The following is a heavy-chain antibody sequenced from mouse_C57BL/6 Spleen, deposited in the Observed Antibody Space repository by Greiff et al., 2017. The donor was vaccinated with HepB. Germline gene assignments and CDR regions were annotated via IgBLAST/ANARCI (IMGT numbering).Heavy chain of an antibody. CDR2: IWGDGGT. V-gene: IGHV2-3*01. CDR1: GFSLTSSG. J-gene: IGHJ1*03. D-gene: IGHD1-1*01. CDR3: AKVTAGWYFDV. Sequence: VQLVESGPGLVAPSQSLSITCTVSGFSLTSSGVSWVRQPPGKGLEWLGVIWGDGGTNYHSALISRLSISKDNSKSQVCLKLNSLQTDATATYYCAKVTAGWYFDVWGTGTTVTVSS.